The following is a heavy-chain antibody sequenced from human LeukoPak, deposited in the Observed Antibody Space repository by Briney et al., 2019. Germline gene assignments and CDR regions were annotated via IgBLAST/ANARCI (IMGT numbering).Heavy chain of an antibody. CDR1: GYIFTSYG. J-gene: IGHJ5*02. Sequence: ASVKVSCKASGYIFTSYGISWVRQPPGQGLEWMGWISDYNGNTNYAQKFQGRVTMTTDTSTNTAYMELRSLRSDDTAVYYCARDLPVRFGESYPPSNWFDPWGQGTLVTVSS. D-gene: IGHD3-10*01. CDR3: ARDLPVRFGESYPPSNWFDP. CDR2: ISDYNGNT. V-gene: IGHV1-18*01.